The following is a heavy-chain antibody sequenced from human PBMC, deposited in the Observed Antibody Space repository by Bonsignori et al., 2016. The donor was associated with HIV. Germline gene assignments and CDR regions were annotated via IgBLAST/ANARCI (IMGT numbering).Heavy chain of an antibody. J-gene: IGHJ4*02. Sequence: QVQLQESGPGLVKPSGTLSLTCTVSDDSITNYSWNWIRQPPGKGLEWIGYTSYNGVTNYNPSLKSRVTISKDTSKNQFFLNLSSVTAADTAVYFVAREGRHTYVLDSWGQGTLVTVSS. V-gene: IGHV4-59*01. CDR1: DDSITNYS. CDR3: AREGRHTYVLDS. D-gene: IGHD3-10*02. CDR2: TSYNGVT.